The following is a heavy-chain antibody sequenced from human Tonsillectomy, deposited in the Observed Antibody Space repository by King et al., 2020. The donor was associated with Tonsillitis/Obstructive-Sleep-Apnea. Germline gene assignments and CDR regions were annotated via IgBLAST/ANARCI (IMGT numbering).Heavy chain of an antibody. D-gene: IGHD3-3*01. CDR1: GFTFSTYA. Sequence: VQLVESGGGLVQPGGSLRLSCAASGFTFSTYAMSWVRQAPGKGLEWVSAISGSGDSTYYADSVKDRFTISRDNSKNTLYLQMNSLRAEDTAVYYCAKGSPRKFTICGVVTPLFDYWGQGTLVTVSS. CDR3: AKGSPRKFTICGVVTPLFDY. CDR2: ISGSGDST. J-gene: IGHJ4*02. V-gene: IGHV3-23*04.